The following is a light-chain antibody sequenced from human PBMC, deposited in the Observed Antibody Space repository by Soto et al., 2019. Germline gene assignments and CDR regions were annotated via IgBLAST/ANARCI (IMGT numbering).Light chain of an antibody. Sequence: QSALTQPASVSGSPGQSITISCTGTSSYVGGYNYVSWYQQHPGKAPKLMIYDVSNRPSGVSNRFSGSKSGNTASLTISGLQAEDEADYYCSSYTSSSTRVFGTGTRSPS. CDR2: DVS. CDR1: SSYVGGYNY. J-gene: IGLJ1*01. V-gene: IGLV2-14*01. CDR3: SSYTSSSTRV.